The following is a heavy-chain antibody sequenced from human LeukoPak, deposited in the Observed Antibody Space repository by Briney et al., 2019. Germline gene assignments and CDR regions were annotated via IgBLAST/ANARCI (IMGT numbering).Heavy chain of an antibody. Sequence: PGGSLRLSCAASGFTFSSYAMRWVRQAPGKGLQWVSSISDSGGSTYYADSVKGRFTISRDNSKNTLYVQMNSLRVEDTAVYYCARDDYDFWSGYYRSPWGQGTLVTVSS. J-gene: IGHJ5*02. D-gene: IGHD3-3*01. CDR2: ISDSGGST. CDR1: GFTFSSYA. CDR3: ARDDYDFWSGYYRSP. V-gene: IGHV3-23*01.